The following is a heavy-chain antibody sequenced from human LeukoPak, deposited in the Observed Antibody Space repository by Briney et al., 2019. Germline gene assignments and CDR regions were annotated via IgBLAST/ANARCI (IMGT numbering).Heavy chain of an antibody. CDR2: IGICGDT. V-gene: IGHV3-13*01. CDR1: GFTFIDYD. D-gene: IGHD2-15*01. Sequence: YPGGSLRLSCAASGFTFIDYDMHWVRQVIGKGLEWVSAIGICGDTHYSGSVKGRFTISRENAESSLYLQMNSLRTEDTAVYYCAKDRVSPGFNWFDPWGQGTLVTVSS. CDR3: AKDRVSPGFNWFDP. J-gene: IGHJ5*02.